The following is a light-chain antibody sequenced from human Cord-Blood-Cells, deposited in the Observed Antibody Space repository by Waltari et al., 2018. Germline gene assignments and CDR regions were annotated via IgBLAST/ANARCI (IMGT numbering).Light chain of an antibody. CDR3: CSYAGSYTWV. CDR1: TSAVGGYHH. CDR2: DVS. Sequence: QSALTQPRSVSGSPGQAVTIFRPRTTSAVGGYHHVSLYQQHPGKAPKLMIYDVSKRPSGVPDRFSGSKSGNTASLTISGLQAEDEADYYCCSYAGSYTWVFGTGTKVTVL. J-gene: IGLJ1*01. V-gene: IGLV2-11*01.